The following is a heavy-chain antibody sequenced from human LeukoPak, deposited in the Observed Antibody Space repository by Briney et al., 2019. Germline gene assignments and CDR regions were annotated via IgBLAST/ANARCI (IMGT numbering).Heavy chain of an antibody. CDR3: AKPPAPYYYYGMDV. J-gene: IGHJ6*02. V-gene: IGHV3-23*01. CDR2: ISGSGGST. Sequence: PGGSLRLSCAAAGFTFSNYGMTWVRQAPGKGLEWVSGISGSGGSTNYADSVKGRFTISRDNSKNTLYLQMNSLRAEDTAVYCCAKPPAPYYYYGMDVWGQGTTVTVSS. CDR1: GFTFSNYG. D-gene: IGHD2-2*01.